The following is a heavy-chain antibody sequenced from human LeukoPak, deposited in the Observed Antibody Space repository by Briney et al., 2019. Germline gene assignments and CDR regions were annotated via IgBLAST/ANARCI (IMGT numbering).Heavy chain of an antibody. J-gene: IGHJ4*02. CDR3: ARDHTLYY. Sequence: PGGSLRLSCAASGFTFSSYAMHWVRQAPGKGLEWVAVISYDGSNKYYADSVKGRFTISRDNSKNTLYPQMNSLRAEDTAVYYCARDHTLYYWGQGTLVTVSS. CDR1: GFTFSSYA. D-gene: IGHD2/OR15-2a*01. CDR2: ISYDGSNK. V-gene: IGHV3-30*04.